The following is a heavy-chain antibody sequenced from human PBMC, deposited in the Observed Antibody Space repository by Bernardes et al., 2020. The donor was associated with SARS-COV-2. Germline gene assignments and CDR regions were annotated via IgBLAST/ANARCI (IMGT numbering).Heavy chain of an antibody. D-gene: IGHD2-2*01. CDR2: IIPIFGTA. CDR3: ARGGWGKGPTVVPAAIGYYGMDV. Sequence: SVKVSCKASGGTFSSYAISWVRQAPGQGLEWMGGIIPIFGTANYAQKFQGRVTITADESTSTAYMELSSLRSEDTAVYYCARGGWGKGPTVVPAAIGYYGMDVWGQGTTVTVSS. J-gene: IGHJ6*02. CDR1: GGTFSSYA. V-gene: IGHV1-69*13.